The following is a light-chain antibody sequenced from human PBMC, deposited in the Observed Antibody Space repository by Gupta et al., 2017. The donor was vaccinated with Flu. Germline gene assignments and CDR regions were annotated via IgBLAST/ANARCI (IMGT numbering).Light chain of an antibody. Sequence: EIVLTQSPGTLSLSPGERATLSCRASQSVSSSYLAWYQQKPGQAPMLLIYGASIRATGLPHRFSGSGSGTDFTLTISRLEPADFAVYYCQQYGSSPPYTFGQGTKLEIK. J-gene: IGKJ2*01. CDR3: QQYGSSPPYT. V-gene: IGKV3-20*01. CDR1: QSVSSSY. CDR2: GAS.